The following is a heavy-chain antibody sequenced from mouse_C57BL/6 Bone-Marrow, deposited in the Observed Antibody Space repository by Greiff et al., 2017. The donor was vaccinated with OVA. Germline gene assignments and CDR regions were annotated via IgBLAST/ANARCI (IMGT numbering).Heavy chain of an antibody. D-gene: IGHD1-2*01. CDR2: INPNNGGT. CDR3: ARSATTAVSATGYFDV. V-gene: IGHV1-22*01. Sequence: VQLKESGPELVKPGASVKMSCKASGYTFTDYNMHWVKQSHGKSLEWIGYINPNNGGTSYNQKFKGKATLTVNKSSSTAYMELRSLTSEDSAVYYCARSATTAVSATGYFDVWGTGTTVTVSS. J-gene: IGHJ1*03. CDR1: GYTFTDYN.